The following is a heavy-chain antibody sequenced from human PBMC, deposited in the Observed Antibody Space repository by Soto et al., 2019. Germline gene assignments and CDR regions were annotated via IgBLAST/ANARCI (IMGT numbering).Heavy chain of an antibody. V-gene: IGHV4-31*03. D-gene: IGHD6-13*01. CDR1: GGSISSGGYY. CDR3: ARDRRGTYSSSWYYYYYGMDV. CDR2: IYYSGST. J-gene: IGHJ6*02. Sequence: QVQLQESGPGLVKPSQTLSLTCTVSGGSISSGGYYWSWIRQHPGKGLEWIGYIYYSGSTYYNPSPKSRVTISVDTSKNQFSLKLSSVTAADTAVYYCARDRRGTYSSSWYYYYYGMDVWGQGTTVTVSS.